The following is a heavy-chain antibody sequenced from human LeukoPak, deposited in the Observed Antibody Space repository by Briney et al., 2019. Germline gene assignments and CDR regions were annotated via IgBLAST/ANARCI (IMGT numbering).Heavy chain of an antibody. V-gene: IGHV3-64*02. Sequence: GGSLRLSCAASGFTFSRYVMHWVRQAPGKGLEYVSAISHNGLSTYYIDSVKGRFTISRDNSKNMLYLHMGSLRVEDLAVYYCASRTYCTSTNCPSAFDLWGQGTMVIVSS. CDR3: ASRTYCTSTNCPSAFDL. CDR1: GFTFSRYV. J-gene: IGHJ3*01. CDR2: ISHNGLST. D-gene: IGHD2-2*01.